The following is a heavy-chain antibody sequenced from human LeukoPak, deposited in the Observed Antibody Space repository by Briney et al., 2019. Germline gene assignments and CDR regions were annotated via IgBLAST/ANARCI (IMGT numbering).Heavy chain of an antibody. V-gene: IGHV3-7*03. J-gene: IGHJ4*02. CDR1: GFSFSNYW. Sequence: GGSLRLSCAASGFSFSNYWMNWVRQAPGKGLEWVANIKQDGSEKYYVDSVKGRFTISRDNAKNSLYLQMNSLRAEDTAMYYCARGRYSGTTYYFDYWGQGTLVTVSS. CDR3: ARGRYSGTTYYFDY. D-gene: IGHD5-12*01. CDR2: IKQDGSEK.